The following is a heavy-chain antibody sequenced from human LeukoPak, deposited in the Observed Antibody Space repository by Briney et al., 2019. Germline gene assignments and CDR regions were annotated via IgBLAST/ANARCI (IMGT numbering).Heavy chain of an antibody. J-gene: IGHJ4*02. CDR2: IYPRDGST. CDR1: GYTFTSNY. Sequence: ASEKVSCKASGYTFTSNYIHWVRQAPGQGLEWMGMIYPRDGSTSYAQKFQGRVTVTRDMSTSTVHMELSGLRSEDTAVYYCARDQEGFDYWGQGTLVTVSS. CDR3: ARDQEGFDY. V-gene: IGHV1-46*01.